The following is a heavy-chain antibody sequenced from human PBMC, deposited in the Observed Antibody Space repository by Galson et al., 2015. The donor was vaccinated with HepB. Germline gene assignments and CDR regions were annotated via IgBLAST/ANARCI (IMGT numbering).Heavy chain of an antibody. V-gene: IGHV3-21*01. CDR1: GFTFSSYS. Sequence: SLRPSCAASGFTFSSYSMNWVRQAPGKGLEWVSSISSSSSYIYYADSLKGRFTISRDNAKNSLYLQMNSLRAEDTAVYYCARSPAANYYYYYYMDVWGKGTTVTVSS. CDR2: ISSSSSYI. J-gene: IGHJ6*03. D-gene: IGHD2-2*01. CDR3: ARSPAANYYYYYYMDV.